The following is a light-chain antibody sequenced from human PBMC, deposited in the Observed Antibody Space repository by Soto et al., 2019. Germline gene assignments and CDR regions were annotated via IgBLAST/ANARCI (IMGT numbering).Light chain of an antibody. Sequence: VLTQSPATLSLSPGERATLSCRASQSISTYLAWYQQKPGQAPRLLIYDAVNRATGIPARFSGSGSGTDGTIIIDSLATEDGAVYYCQQHINWPLTFGGGTKVDIK. CDR2: DAV. J-gene: IGKJ4*01. V-gene: IGKV3-11*01. CDR1: QSISTY. CDR3: QQHINWPLT.